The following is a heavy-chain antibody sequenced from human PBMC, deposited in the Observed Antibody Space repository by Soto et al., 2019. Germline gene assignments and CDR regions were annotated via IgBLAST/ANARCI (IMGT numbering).Heavy chain of an antibody. CDR3: AREDGVPYSGMDV. V-gene: IGHV1-2*04. CDR2: INPNSGGT. J-gene: IGHJ6*02. Sequence: ASVKVSCKASGYTFTSYAMHWVRQAPGQRLEWMGWINPNSGGTNYAQKFQGWVTMTRDTSISTAYMELSRLRSDDTAVYYCAREDGVPYSGMDVWGQGTTVTVSS. CDR1: GYTFTSYA.